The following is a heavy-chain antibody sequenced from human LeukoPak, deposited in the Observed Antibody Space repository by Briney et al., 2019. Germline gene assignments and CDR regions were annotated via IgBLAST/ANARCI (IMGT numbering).Heavy chain of an antibody. J-gene: IGHJ4*02. CDR1: GYTLTELS. CDR3: ATVGDSSSWYLIY. D-gene: IGHD6-13*01. Sequence: ASVKVSCKVSGYTLTELSMHWVRQTPGKGLEWMGGFDPEDGETIYAQKFQGRVTMTEDTSTDTAYMELSSLRSEDTAVYYCATVGDSSSWYLIYWGQGTLVTVSS. CDR2: FDPEDGET. V-gene: IGHV1-24*01.